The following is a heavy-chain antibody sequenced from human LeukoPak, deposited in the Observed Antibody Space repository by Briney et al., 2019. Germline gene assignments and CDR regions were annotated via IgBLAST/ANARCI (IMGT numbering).Heavy chain of an antibody. CDR1: GFTFSDFW. Sequence: GGSLRLSCTASGFTFSDFWTSWVREAPGKGLEWVANINKDGSEKYYVDSVKGRFTISRDNAKNSLFVQMNSLRAEDTAVYYCVRDREIFYYYYMDVWGKGTTVTVSS. CDR3: VRDREIFYYYYMDV. D-gene: IGHD2/OR15-2a*01. J-gene: IGHJ6*03. CDR2: INKDGSEK. V-gene: IGHV3-7*01.